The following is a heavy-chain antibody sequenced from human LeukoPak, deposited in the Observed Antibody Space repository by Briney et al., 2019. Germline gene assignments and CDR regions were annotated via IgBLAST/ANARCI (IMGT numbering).Heavy chain of an antibody. V-gene: IGHV3-73*01. J-gene: IGHJ4*02. Sequence: GGSLRLSCVASGSGFTFSGSAMHWVRQASGRGLEWVGHIRSKTYNYATAFAASVKGRFTISGDDSQNTAYLQMNSLKTEDTAVYYCTRDSNYVAFDYWGQGTLVTVSS. D-gene: IGHD4-11*01. CDR2: IRSKTYNYAT. CDR3: TRDSNYVAFDY. CDR1: GSGFTFSGSA.